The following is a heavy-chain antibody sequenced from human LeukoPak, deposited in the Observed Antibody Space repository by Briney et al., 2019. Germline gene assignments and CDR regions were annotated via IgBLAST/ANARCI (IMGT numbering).Heavy chain of an antibody. Sequence: SVKVSCKASGGTFSSYAISWVRQAPGQGLEWMGRVIPILGIANYAQKFQGRVTITADKSTSTAYMELSSLRSEDTAVYYCARECPDYYDSSGYYSRRPGWFDPWGQGTLVTVSS. CDR3: ARECPDYYDSSGYYSRRPGWFDP. D-gene: IGHD3-22*01. CDR1: GGTFSSYA. J-gene: IGHJ5*02. V-gene: IGHV1-69*04. CDR2: VIPILGIA.